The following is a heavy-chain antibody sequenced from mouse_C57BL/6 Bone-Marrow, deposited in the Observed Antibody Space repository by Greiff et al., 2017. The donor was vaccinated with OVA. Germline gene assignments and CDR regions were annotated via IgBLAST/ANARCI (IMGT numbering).Heavy chain of an antibody. Sequence: EVQVVESGGGLVQPGGSLKLSCAASGFTFSDYYMYWVRQTPEKRLEWVAYISNGGGSTYYPDTVKGRFTFSRDNATNTLYLQMSRLTSEDTAMYYCARGIYYYGSSPGYFDYWGQGTTLTVSS. J-gene: IGHJ2*01. CDR1: GFTFSDYY. V-gene: IGHV5-12*01. CDR3: ARGIYYYGSSPGYFDY. D-gene: IGHD1-1*01. CDR2: ISNGGGST.